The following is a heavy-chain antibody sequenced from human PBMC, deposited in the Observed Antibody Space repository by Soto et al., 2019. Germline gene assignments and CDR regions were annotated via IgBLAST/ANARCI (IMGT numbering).Heavy chain of an antibody. CDR2: IYYSGTT. J-gene: IGHJ4*02. CDR3: ARRSTVTYDY. Sequence: SETLSLTCTVSGGPLSSGSYYWSWIRQSPGQGLEWIGYIYYSGTTKYNPSLKSRVSISVDTSKNQFSLRLTSLSAADTAVYYCARRSTVTYDYWGQGSLVTVSS. CDR1: GGPLSSGSYY. D-gene: IGHD4-17*01. V-gene: IGHV4-61*01.